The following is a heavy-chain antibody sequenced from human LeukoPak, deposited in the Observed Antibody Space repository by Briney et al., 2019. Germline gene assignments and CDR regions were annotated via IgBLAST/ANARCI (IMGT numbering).Heavy chain of an antibody. V-gene: IGHV4-34*01. D-gene: IGHD3-10*01. Sequence: SETLSLTCAVHGGSFSGYSWSWIRQPPGKGLEWIGEITYRGSSNYNPSLKSRVTISVDTSKNQFSLKLSSVTAADTAVYYCARHWLLWFGESINWFDPWGQGTLVTVSS. CDR2: ITYRGSS. CDR3: ARHWLLWFGESINWFDP. CDR1: GGSFSGYS. J-gene: IGHJ5*02.